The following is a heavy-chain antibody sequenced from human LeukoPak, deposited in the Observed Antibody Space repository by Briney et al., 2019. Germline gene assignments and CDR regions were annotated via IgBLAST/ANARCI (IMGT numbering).Heavy chain of an antibody. D-gene: IGHD2-21*01. CDR3: ARIRVWGKSPGNSLKLWWPGYWFDP. J-gene: IGHJ5*02. V-gene: IGHV4-4*02. Sequence: SETLSLTCAVSGGSISSSNWWRWVRQPPGKGLEWIGEIYHSGSTNYNPSLKSRVTISVDKSKNQFSLKLSSVNAADTAVYYCARIRVWGKSPGNSLKLWWPGYWFDPWGQGTLVTVSS. CDR1: GGSISSSNW. CDR2: IYHSGST.